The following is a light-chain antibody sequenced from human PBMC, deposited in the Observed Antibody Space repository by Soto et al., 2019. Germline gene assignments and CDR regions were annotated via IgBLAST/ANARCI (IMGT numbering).Light chain of an antibody. J-gene: IGKJ4*01. V-gene: IGKV1-39*01. Sequence: DIQMTQSPSSMSASVGDRVTITCRASQSVSSSLNWYQQKPGKAPKLLIYAASRLQSGVPSTFSGTGSGRDFTLTIDSLKPEDFATYFCQQSHGTPFTFGGGTTV. CDR2: AAS. CDR1: QSVSSS. CDR3: QQSHGTPFT.